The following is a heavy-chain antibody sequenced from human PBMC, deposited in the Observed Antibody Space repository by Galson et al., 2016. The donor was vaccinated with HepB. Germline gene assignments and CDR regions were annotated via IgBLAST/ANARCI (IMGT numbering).Heavy chain of an antibody. CDR3: ARVTVSSGWSMDY. D-gene: IGHD6-19*01. CDR2: IYGSGNT. V-gene: IGHV4-61*02. CDR1: GGSINNGNYY. Sequence: TLSLTCTVSGGSINNGNYYWSWIRQPAGKGLEWIGRIYGSGNTNNNPSLKSRVTMPVDTSKNRFSLRLTSVTAADTAVYYCARVTVSSGWSMDYWGQGTLVTVSS. J-gene: IGHJ4*02.